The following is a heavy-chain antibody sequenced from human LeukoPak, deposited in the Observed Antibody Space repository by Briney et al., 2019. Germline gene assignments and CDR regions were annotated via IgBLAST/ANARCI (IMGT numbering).Heavy chain of an antibody. Sequence: VASVKVSCKASGYTFTSYGICWVRQAPGQGIEWMGWISAYNGKRNYVRHLLGRVTMPTDTSKSKAYIEQRSLRSDDTAVYYCARESNWFDPWGEGTLVTVSP. V-gene: IGHV1-18*01. J-gene: IGHJ5*02. CDR1: GYTFTSYG. CDR3: ARESNWFDP. CDR2: ISAYNGKR.